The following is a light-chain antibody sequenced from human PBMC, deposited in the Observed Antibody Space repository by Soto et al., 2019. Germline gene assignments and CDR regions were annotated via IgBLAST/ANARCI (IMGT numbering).Light chain of an antibody. J-gene: IGLJ1*01. Sequence: QSVLTQPASVSGSPGQSITISCTGTSSDVGGYNYVSWYQQHPGKAPKLMIYDVSNRPSGVSNRFSGSKSGNTASLTISGLQAEDEADYYCSSYTSRSTRVFGTGTKVT. CDR3: SSYTSRSTRV. CDR1: SSDVGGYNY. CDR2: DVS. V-gene: IGLV2-14*01.